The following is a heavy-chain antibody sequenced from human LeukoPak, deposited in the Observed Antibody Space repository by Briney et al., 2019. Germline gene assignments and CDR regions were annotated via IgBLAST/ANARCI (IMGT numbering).Heavy chain of an antibody. V-gene: IGHV4-34*01. CDR2: INHSGST. Sequence: SETLSLTCAVYGGSFSGYYWSWIRQPPGKGLEWIGEINHSGSTNYNPSLKSRVTISVDTSKNQFSLKLSSVTAADTAVYYCARRTHYYYDSSGYSYWGQGTLVTASS. D-gene: IGHD3-22*01. J-gene: IGHJ4*02. CDR3: ARRTHYYYDSSGYSY. CDR1: GGSFSGYY.